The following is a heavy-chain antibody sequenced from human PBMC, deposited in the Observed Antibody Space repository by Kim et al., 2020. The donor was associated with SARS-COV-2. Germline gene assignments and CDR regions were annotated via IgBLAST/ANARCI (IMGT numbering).Heavy chain of an antibody. CDR2: VYNGENT. CDR3: ARDYDILTGQGTQKFDP. Sequence: SETLSLTCTVSGDSISRTSNYWGWIRQPPGKGLEWIGSVYNGENTHYNPSLTSRLSISLDTSKNQFSLQLSSVTAADTAVYYCARDYDILTGQGTQKFDPWGQGILVTVSS. J-gene: IGHJ5*02. CDR1: GDSISRTSNY. V-gene: IGHV4-39*07. D-gene: IGHD3-9*01.